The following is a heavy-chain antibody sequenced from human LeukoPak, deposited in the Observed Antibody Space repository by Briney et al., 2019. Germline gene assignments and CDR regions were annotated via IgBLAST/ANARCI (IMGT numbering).Heavy chain of an antibody. J-gene: IGHJ4*02. CDR1: GYSISSGYY. Sequence: SETLSLTCTVSGYSISSGYYWGWIRQPPGKGLEWICSIYHSGSTYYNPPLKSRVTISVDTSKNQFSLKLSSVTAADTAVYYCARDYLLGYCSGGSCSERDYWGQGTLVTVSS. CDR3: ARDYLLGYCSGGSCSERDY. D-gene: IGHD2-15*01. V-gene: IGHV4-38-2*02. CDR2: IYHSGST.